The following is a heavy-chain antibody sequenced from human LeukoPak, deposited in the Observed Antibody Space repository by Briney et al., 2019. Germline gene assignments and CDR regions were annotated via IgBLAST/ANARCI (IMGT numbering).Heavy chain of an antibody. CDR2: IYYSGST. J-gene: IGHJ4*02. V-gene: IGHV4-59*12. Sequence: SETLSLTCTVSGGSISSYYWSWIRQPPGKGLEWIGYIYYSGSTNYNPSLKSRVTISVDTSKNQFSLKLSSVTAADTAVYYCARVGCSGASCYSCFDNWGQGTLVTVSS. CDR3: ARVGCSGASCYSCFDN. CDR1: GGSISSYY. D-gene: IGHD2-15*01.